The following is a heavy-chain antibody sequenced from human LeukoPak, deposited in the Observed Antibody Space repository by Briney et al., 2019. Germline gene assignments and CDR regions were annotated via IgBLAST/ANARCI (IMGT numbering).Heavy chain of an antibody. Sequence: SVKVSCKASGGTFSSYAISWVRQAPGQGLEWMGGIIPIFGTANYAQKFQGRVTITTDESTSTAYMELSSLRSEDTAVYYCARARGYYDFWSGYWFDPWGQGTLVTVSS. J-gene: IGHJ5*02. D-gene: IGHD3-3*01. V-gene: IGHV1-69*05. CDR3: ARARGYYDFWSGYWFDP. CDR1: GGTFSSYA. CDR2: IIPIFGTA.